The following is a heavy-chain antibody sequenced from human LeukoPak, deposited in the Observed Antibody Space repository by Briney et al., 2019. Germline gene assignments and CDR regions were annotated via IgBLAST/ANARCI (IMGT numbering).Heavy chain of an antibody. Sequence: GGSLRLSCEVFGFTFSTSAMSWVRQAPGKGLEWVSGIRASDDTTYYVDSVKGRFTVSRDNSKNTLYLQMNSLRAEDTAVYYCARDAFIAVEPAAMSRDYGMDVWGQGTTVTVSS. V-gene: IGHV3-23*01. J-gene: IGHJ6*02. CDR1: GFTFSTSA. D-gene: IGHD2-2*01. CDR2: IRASDDTT. CDR3: ARDAFIAVEPAAMSRDYGMDV.